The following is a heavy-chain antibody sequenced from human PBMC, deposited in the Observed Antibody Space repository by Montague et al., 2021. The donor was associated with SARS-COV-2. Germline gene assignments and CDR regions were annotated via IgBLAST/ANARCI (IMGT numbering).Heavy chain of an antibody. D-gene: IGHD3-10*02. CDR2: IYYTGST. CDR3: ARMMLQNAGMDV. V-gene: IGHV4-59*01. J-gene: IGHJ6*02. Sequence: SETLSLTCTVSGGSISRYYWNWIRQSPGKGLEWIGYIYYTGSTSYNPSLNSRVSISVDTSNNQFSLRLSSVTAADTAVYYCARMMLQNAGMDVWGQGTTVTASS. CDR1: GGSISRYY.